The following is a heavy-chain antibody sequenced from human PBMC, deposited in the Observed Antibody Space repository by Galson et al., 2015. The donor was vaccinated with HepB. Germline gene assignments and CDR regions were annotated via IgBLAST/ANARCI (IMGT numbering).Heavy chain of an antibody. Sequence: SLRLSCAASGFTFSSYGMHWVRQAPGKGLEWVAVISYDGSNKYYADSVKGRFTISRDNSKNTLYLQMNSLRAEDTAVYYCAKDQASSQAVWAFDIWGQGTMVTVSS. V-gene: IGHV3-30*18. D-gene: IGHD6-13*01. CDR3: AKDQASSQAVWAFDI. CDR2: ISYDGSNK. J-gene: IGHJ3*02. CDR1: GFTFSSYG.